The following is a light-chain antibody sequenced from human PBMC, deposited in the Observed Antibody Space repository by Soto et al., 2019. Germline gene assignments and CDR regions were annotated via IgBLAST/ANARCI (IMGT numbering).Light chain of an antibody. CDR3: QQRARWPIT. V-gene: IGKV3-11*01. CDR2: DAS. J-gene: IGKJ5*01. Sequence: EIVLTQTPATLSLSPGERATLSCRASQSVNNCLIWYQQKPGQAPRLLISDASNRATGIPARFSGSGSGTDFTLTISSLEPEDFAVYYCQQRARWPITFGQGTRLEIK. CDR1: QSVNNC.